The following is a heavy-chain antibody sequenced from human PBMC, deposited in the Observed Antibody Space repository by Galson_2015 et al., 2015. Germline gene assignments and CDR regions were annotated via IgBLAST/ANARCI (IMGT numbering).Heavy chain of an antibody. CDR2: ISVSGKTI. Sequence: SLRLSCAASGFMFTDYYMNWIRQAPGKGLEWISHISVSGKTIYYADSVKGRFIISRDNANNSVYLQMNNLTPEDTAVYYCARNLHFNYGSMVVDHWGQGTLVTVSS. CDR1: GFMFTDYY. D-gene: IGHD3-10*01. V-gene: IGHV3-11*01. CDR3: ARNLHFNYGSMVVDH. J-gene: IGHJ4*02.